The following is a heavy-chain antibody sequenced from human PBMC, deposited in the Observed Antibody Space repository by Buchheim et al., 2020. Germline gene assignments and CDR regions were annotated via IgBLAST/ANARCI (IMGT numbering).Heavy chain of an antibody. Sequence: EVQLVESGGGLVKPGGSLRLSCAASGFTFSSYSMNWVRQAPGKGLEWVSSISSSSSYKYYADSVKGRFTLSSDTPKNSLYLQMNSLRAEDTAVYYCARGSNYDSSGYLYYYGMDVWGQGTT. CDR1: GFTFSSYS. J-gene: IGHJ6*02. CDR3: ARGSNYDSSGYLYYYGMDV. D-gene: IGHD3-22*01. CDR2: ISSSSSYK. V-gene: IGHV3-21*01.